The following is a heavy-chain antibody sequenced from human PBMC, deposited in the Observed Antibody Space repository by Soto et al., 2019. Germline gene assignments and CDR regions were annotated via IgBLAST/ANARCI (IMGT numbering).Heavy chain of an antibody. CDR2: FYYRGDT. CDR1: GDSIQKYW. Sequence: SETLCLTCSVSGDSIQKYWWTWIRQPPGKALEWIGYFYYRGDTNYNPSLKSRATVSGDMSKNQLFLRLTSVTAADTAVYYCARFTYYDDTSGPGMWFDPWGQGTLVTVSS. D-gene: IGHD3-22*01. V-gene: IGHV4-59*01. CDR3: ARFTYYDDTSGPGMWFDP. J-gene: IGHJ5*02.